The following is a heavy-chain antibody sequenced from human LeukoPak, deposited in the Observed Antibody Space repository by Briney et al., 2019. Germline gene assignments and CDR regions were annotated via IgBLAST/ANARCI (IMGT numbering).Heavy chain of an antibody. CDR3: ARAKTVTSFDY. Sequence: GGSLRLSCAASGFTFSSYAMHWVRQAPGKGLEYVSAISSNGGSTYYANSVKGRFTISRDNSKNTLYLQMGSLRAEDMAVYYCARAKTVTSFDYWGQGTLVTVSS. CDR1: GFTFSSYA. J-gene: IGHJ4*02. CDR2: ISSNGGST. D-gene: IGHD4-17*01. V-gene: IGHV3-64*01.